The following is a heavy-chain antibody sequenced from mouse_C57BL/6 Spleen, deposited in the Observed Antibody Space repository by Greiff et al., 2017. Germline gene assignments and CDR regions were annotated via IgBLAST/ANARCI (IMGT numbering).Heavy chain of an antibody. V-gene: IGHV1-53*01. Sequence: QVQLQQPGTELVKPGASVKLSCKASGYTFTSYWMHWVKQRPGQGLEWIGNINPSNGGTNYNEKFKSKATLTVDKSSSTAYLQLSSLTSADSAVYSCARTMGSACFAYWGQGTLVTVSA. CDR1: GYTFTSYW. CDR3: ARTMGSACFAY. D-gene: IGHD1-1*02. CDR2: INPSNGGT. J-gene: IGHJ3*01.